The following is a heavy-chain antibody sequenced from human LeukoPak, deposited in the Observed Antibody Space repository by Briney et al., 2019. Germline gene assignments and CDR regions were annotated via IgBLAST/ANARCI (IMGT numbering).Heavy chain of an antibody. Sequence: ASETLSLTCTVSSGSISTFYWSWIRQPAGKGLEWIGRIFTSGSTNYNPSLKSRVTMSVDPSKNQFSLKLSSVTAADTAVYYCARVRRAGINYYYMDVWGKGATVTISS. J-gene: IGHJ6*03. CDR1: SGSISTFY. V-gene: IGHV4-4*07. D-gene: IGHD3-10*01. CDR3: ARVRRAGINYYYMDV. CDR2: IFTSGST.